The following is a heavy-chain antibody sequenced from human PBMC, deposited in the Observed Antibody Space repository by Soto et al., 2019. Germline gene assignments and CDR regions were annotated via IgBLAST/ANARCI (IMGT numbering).Heavy chain of an antibody. CDR2: ISYDGSNK. J-gene: IGHJ4*02. D-gene: IGHD3-3*01. Sequence: QPGGCLRLSGSASGLALSTCAVRGVGQAPGKGVEWVALISYDGSNKYYADSVKGRFIISRDNSKNTLYLQMNSLRAEDTAVYYCVRDKRDLRFLEWSYYFDYWGQGT. V-gene: IGHV3-30-3*01. CDR3: VRDKRDLRFLEWSYYFDY. CDR1: GLALSTCA.